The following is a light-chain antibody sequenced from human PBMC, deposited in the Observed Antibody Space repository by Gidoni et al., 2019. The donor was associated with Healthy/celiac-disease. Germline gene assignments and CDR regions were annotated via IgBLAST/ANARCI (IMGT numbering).Light chain of an antibody. CDR1: SSNIGAGYD. CDR2: VNI. Sequence: QSVLTQPPSVSGAPGQRVTISCTGSSSNIGAGYDVHWYHQLPVTAPKLLIYVNINRPSGVPDRFSGSKSGTSASLAITGLQAEDEADYYCQSYDSSLSGSVFGGGTKLAVL. CDR3: QSYDSSLSGSV. J-gene: IGLJ3*02. V-gene: IGLV1-40*01.